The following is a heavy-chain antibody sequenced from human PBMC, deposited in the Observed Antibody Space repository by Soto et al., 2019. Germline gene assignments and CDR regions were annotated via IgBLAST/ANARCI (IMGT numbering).Heavy chain of an antibody. CDR3: ARIPQIAVAGTRFGYFDL. CDR2: IWYDGSNK. V-gene: IGHV3-33*01. J-gene: IGHJ2*01. D-gene: IGHD6-19*01. Sequence: QVQLEEYGGGVVQPGRSLRLSCAASGFTFSSYGMHWVRKAPGKGLEWVAVIWYDGSNKYYADSVKGPFTISRDNSKNPLYLQMNSLGAEDTAVYYCARIPQIAVAGTRFGYFDLWGRGTLVTVSS. CDR1: GFTFSSYG.